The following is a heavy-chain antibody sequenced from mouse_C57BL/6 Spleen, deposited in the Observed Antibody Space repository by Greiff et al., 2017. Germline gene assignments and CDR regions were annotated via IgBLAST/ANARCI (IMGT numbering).Heavy chain of an antibody. V-gene: IGHV1-76*01. CDR2: IYPGSGNT. D-gene: IGHD1-1*01. CDR1: GYTFTDYY. CDR3: ARYYYGSSYWYFDV. J-gene: IGHJ1*03. Sequence: VQRVESGAELVRPGASVKLSCKASGYTFTDYYINWVKQRPGQGLEWIARIYPGSGNTYYNEKFKGKATLTAEKSSSTAYMQLSSLTSEDSAVYFCARYYYGSSYWYFDVWGTGTTVTVSS.